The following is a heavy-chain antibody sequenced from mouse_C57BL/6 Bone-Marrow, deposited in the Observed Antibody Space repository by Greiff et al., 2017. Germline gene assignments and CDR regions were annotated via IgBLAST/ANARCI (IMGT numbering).Heavy chain of an antibody. Sequence: DVQLQESGPGLVKPSQSLSLTCSVTGYSITSGYYWNWIRQFPGNKLEWMGYISYDGSNNYNPSLKNRISITRDTSKNQFFLKLNSVTTEDTATYYCARDPLYWNWYFDVWGTGTTVTVSS. J-gene: IGHJ1*03. CDR2: ISYDGSN. CDR3: ARDPLYWNWYFDV. CDR1: GYSITSGYY. V-gene: IGHV3-6*01. D-gene: IGHD2-1*01.